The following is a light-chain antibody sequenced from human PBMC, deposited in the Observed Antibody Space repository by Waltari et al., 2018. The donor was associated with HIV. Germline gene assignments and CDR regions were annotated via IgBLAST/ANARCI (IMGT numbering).Light chain of an antibody. CDR2: ENT. V-gene: IGLV6-57*03. J-gene: IGLJ3*02. Sequence: NFMLAQPHSVSESPGKPVTISCTRSTVSFADSYVQWSQQRPGSAPTTLIYENTQTASGVPDRFSGSIDISSNSASLVISGLETEDEADYYCQSSDTDTWVFGGGTKLTVL. CDR1: TVSFADSY. CDR3: QSSDTDTWV.